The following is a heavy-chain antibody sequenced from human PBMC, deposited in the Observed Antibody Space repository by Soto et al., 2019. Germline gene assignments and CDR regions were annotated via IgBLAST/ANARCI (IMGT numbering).Heavy chain of an antibody. CDR3: AGSSGSYHADY. CDR1: GASISSYY. CDR2: IYYSGST. Sequence: QVQLQESGPGLVKPSETLSLTCTVSGASISSYYWSWIRQPPGKGLEWIGYIYYSGSTNYNPSLKSRVTISVDTSKNQFSLKLCSVTAADTAVYYCAGSSGSYHADYWGQGTLVTVSS. V-gene: IGHV4-59*01. D-gene: IGHD1-26*01. J-gene: IGHJ4*02.